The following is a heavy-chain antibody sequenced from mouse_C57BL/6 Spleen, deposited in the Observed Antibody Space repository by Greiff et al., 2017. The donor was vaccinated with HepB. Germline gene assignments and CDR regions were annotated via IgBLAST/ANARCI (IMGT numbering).Heavy chain of an antibody. CDR1: GYTFTSYW. J-gene: IGHJ2*01. D-gene: IGHD1-1*01. CDR2: IDPNSGGT. Sequence: QVQLQQPGAELVKPGASVKLSCKASGYTFTSYWMHWVKQRPGRGLEWIGRIDPNSGGTKYNEKFKSKATLTVDKPSRTAYMQLSSLTSEDSAVYYCARVFITTVVAHFDYWGQGTTLTVSS. CDR3: ARVFITTVVAHFDY. V-gene: IGHV1-72*01.